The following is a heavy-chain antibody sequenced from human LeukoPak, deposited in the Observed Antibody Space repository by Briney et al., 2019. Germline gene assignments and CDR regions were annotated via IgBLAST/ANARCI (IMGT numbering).Heavy chain of an antibody. CDR3: ARGRTFRVVPAAIGNWFDP. CDR2: INHSGST. V-gene: IGHV4-34*01. CDR1: GGSFSGYY. J-gene: IGHJ5*02. Sequence: SETLSLTCAVYGGSFSGYYWSWIRQPPGKGLEWIGEINHSGSTNYNPSLKSRVTISVDTSKNQFSLKLSSVTAADTALYYCARGRTFRVVPAAIGNWFDPWGQGTLVTVSS. D-gene: IGHD2-2*02.